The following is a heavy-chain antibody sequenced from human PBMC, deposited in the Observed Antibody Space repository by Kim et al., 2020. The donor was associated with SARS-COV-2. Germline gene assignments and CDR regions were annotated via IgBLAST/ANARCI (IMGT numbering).Heavy chain of an antibody. D-gene: IGHD3-9*01. Sequence: GGSLRLSCAASGLTFSKYWMTWVRQAPGKGLEWVANIKQDGSQRSYVESVRGRFTVTRDNDKNSLYLQMDTLRAEDTAVYYCGKLGYFVSGRCYPWPIEYWGQGALVTVTT. J-gene: IGHJ4*02. V-gene: IGHV3-7*01. CDR2: IKQDGSQR. CDR3: GKLGYFVSGRCYPWPIEY. CDR1: GLTFSKYW.